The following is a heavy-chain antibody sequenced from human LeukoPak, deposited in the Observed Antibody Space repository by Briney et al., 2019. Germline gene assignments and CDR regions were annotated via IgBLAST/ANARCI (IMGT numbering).Heavy chain of an antibody. J-gene: IGHJ4*02. D-gene: IGHD6-6*01. Sequence: GGSLRLSCAASGFTFSSYWMSWVRQAPGKGLEWVAHIKQDGSEKYYVDSVKGRFTISRDNAKNTLYLQMNSLRAEDTAVYYCAKGVKRYSSSPGDYWGQGTLVTVSS. V-gene: IGHV3-7*03. CDR2: IKQDGSEK. CDR3: AKGVKRYSSSPGDY. CDR1: GFTFSSYW.